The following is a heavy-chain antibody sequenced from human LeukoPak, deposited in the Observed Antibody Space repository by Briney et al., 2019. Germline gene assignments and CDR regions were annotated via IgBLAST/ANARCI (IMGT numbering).Heavy chain of an antibody. D-gene: IGHD2-2*01. CDR1: GFTFSSYA. J-gene: IGHJ4*02. Sequence: GGSLRPSCAASGFTFSSYAMSWVRQAPGKGLEWVSAISGSGGSTYYADSVKGRFTISRDNSKNTLYLQMNSLRAEDTAVYYCAKDAPVNIVVVPAANSWGQGTLVTVSS. CDR2: ISGSGGST. CDR3: AKDAPVNIVVVPAANS. V-gene: IGHV3-23*01.